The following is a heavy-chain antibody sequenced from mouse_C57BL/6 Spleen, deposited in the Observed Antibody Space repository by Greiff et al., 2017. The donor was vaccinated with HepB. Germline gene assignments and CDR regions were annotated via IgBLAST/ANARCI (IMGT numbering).Heavy chain of an antibody. CDR2: INPNNGGT. D-gene: IGHD1-1*01. V-gene: IGHV1-18*01. CDR3: ARSYYGSSYEDFDV. Sequence: EVQLQQSGPELVKPGASVKIPCKASGYTFTDYNMDWVKQSHGKSLEWIGDINPNNGGTIYNQKFKGKATLTVDKSSSTAYMELRSLTSEDTAVYYCARSYYGSSYEDFDVWGTGTTVTVSS. J-gene: IGHJ1*03. CDR1: GYTFTDYN.